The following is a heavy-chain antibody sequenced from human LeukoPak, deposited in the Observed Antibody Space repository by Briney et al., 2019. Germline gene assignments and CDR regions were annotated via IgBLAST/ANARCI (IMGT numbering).Heavy chain of an antibody. Sequence: GGSLRLSCAASGFTFSSYAMHWVRQAPGKGLEWVAVISYDGSNKYYADSVKGRFTISRDNSKNTLYLQMNSLRAEDTAVYYCARWYSGSYVYYFDYWGQGTLVTVSS. V-gene: IGHV3-30-3*01. J-gene: IGHJ4*02. CDR2: ISYDGSNK. CDR3: ARWYSGSYVYYFDY. D-gene: IGHD1-26*01. CDR1: GFTFSSYA.